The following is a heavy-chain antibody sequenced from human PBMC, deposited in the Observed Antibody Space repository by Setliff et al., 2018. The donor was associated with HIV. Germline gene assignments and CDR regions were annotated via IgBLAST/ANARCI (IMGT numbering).Heavy chain of an antibody. D-gene: IGHD1-1*01. V-gene: IGHV4-39*02. CDR1: GDSVNDRSYF. Sequence: PSETLSLTCTVSGDSVNDRSYFWGWIRQTPGKELEWIGHIYHSWSTNYNPSLKSRVAISVERSKRHFFMNLSSLTAADTAVYYCARMDPRLTYNDYWGQGTLVTVSS. J-gene: IGHJ4*02. CDR3: ARMDPRLTYNDY. CDR2: IYHSWST.